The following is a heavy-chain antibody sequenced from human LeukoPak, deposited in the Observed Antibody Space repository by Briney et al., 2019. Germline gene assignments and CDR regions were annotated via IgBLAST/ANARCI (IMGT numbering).Heavy chain of an antibody. CDR1: GFTFSSYG. V-gene: IGHV3-33*03. Sequence: GGSLRLSCAASGFTFSSYGMHWVRQAPGKGLEWVAVIWYDGSNKYYADSVKGRFTISRDNAKNSLYLQMNSLRAEDTALYYCAKAIAVAGPYYYYGMDVWGQGTTVTVSS. D-gene: IGHD6-19*01. CDR3: AKAIAVAGPYYYYGMDV. J-gene: IGHJ6*02. CDR2: IWYDGSNK.